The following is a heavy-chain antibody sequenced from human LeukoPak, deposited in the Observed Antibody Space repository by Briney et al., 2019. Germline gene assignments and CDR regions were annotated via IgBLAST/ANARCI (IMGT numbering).Heavy chain of an antibody. CDR3: ARDHQLHSRTYYYYYMDV. D-gene: IGHD2-2*01. J-gene: IGHJ6*03. V-gene: IGHV4-4*07. CDR2: IYTSGST. CDR1: GGSISSYY. Sequence: SETLSLTCTVSGGSISSYYWSWIRQPAGKGLEWIGRIYTSGSTNYNPSLKSRVTMSVDTSKNQFSLKLSSVTAADTAVYDCARDHQLHSRTYYYYYMDVWGKGTTVTVSS.